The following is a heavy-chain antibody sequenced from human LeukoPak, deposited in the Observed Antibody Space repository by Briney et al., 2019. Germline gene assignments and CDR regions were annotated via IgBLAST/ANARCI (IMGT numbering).Heavy chain of an antibody. D-gene: IGHD3-22*01. CDR3: ARDDKYDSSGYYFDY. Sequence: GASVKVSCKASGYTFTGYYMHWVRQAPGQGLEWMGWINPNSGGTNYAQKFQGRVTITADESTSTAYMELSSLRSEDTAVYYCARDDKYDSSGYYFDYWGQGTLVTVSS. CDR2: INPNSGGT. V-gene: IGHV1-2*02. CDR1: GYTFTGYY. J-gene: IGHJ4*02.